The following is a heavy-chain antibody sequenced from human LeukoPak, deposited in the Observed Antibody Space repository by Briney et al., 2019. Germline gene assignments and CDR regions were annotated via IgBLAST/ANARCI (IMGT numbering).Heavy chain of an antibody. J-gene: IGHJ4*02. CDR2: LYTSGST. V-gene: IGHV4-4*07. Sequence: KPSETLSLTCTVSGGSITDYHWIWIRQPAGKGLEWIGRLYTSGSTNYNPSLKSRVSMSVDTSKKQSSLRLSSVTAADTAVYYCARGLTNVDTAMVHAHAFDYWGQGTLVTVSS. D-gene: IGHD5-18*01. CDR3: ARGLTNVDTAMVHAHAFDY. CDR1: GGSITDYH.